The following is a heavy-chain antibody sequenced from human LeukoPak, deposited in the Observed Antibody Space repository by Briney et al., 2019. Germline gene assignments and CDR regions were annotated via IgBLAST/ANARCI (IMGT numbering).Heavy chain of an antibody. CDR1: GFTFSSYA. Sequence: AGGSLRLSRAASGFTFSSYAMSWVRQAPGKGLEWVSAISGSGGSTYYADSVKGRFTISRDNSKNTLYLQMNSLRAEDTAVYYCAKDCSGGSCYVYYYYGMDVWGQGTTVTVSS. D-gene: IGHD2-15*01. V-gene: IGHV3-23*01. CDR2: ISGSGGST. CDR3: AKDCSGGSCYVYYYYGMDV. J-gene: IGHJ6*02.